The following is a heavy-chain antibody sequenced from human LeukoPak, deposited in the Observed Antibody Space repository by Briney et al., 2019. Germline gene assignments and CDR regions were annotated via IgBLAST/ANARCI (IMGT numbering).Heavy chain of an antibody. V-gene: IGHV3-23*01. Sequence: PGGSLRLSCAASGFTFSSYAMSWVRQAPGKGLEWVSAISGSGGSTYYADSVKGRFTISRDNFKNTLYLQMNSLRAEDTAVYYCAKTPSYYYYYMDVWGKGTTVTVSS. CDR2: ISGSGGST. J-gene: IGHJ6*03. CDR1: GFTFSSYA. CDR3: AKTPSYYYYYMDV.